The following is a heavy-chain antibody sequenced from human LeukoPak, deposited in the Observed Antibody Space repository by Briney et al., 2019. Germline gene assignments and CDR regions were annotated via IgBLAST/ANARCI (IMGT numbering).Heavy chain of an antibody. J-gene: IGHJ4*02. Sequence: ASVKVSCKASGYTFTSYGISWVRQAPGQGLEWMGWISAYNGNTNYAQKLQGRVTMTTDTSTSTAYMELRSLRSDDTAVYYCARDLGKPQNYDYVWGSYRPDYWGQGTLVTVSS. CDR3: ARDLGKPQNYDYVWGSYRPDY. V-gene: IGHV1-18*01. CDR1: GYTFTSYG. D-gene: IGHD3-16*02. CDR2: ISAYNGNT.